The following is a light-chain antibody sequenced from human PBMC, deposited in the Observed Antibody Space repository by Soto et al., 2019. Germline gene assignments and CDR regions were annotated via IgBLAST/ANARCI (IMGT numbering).Light chain of an antibody. V-gene: IGKV3-11*01. CDR3: QQRNDWPRNS. CDR2: GAS. J-gene: IGKJ5*01. Sequence: EVVLTQSPVTLSLSPGERATLSCRASQSVSSNYLAWYHQRPGQAPRLVIYGASNRATDIPARFSGSGSGTDFTLTISSVEAEDFGVYYCQQRNDWPRNSFGQGTRLEIK. CDR1: QSVSSNY.